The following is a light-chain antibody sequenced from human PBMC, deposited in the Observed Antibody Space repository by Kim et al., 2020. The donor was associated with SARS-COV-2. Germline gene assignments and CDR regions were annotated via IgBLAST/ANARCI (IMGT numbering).Light chain of an antibody. CDR3: QSADSSGTVV. V-gene: IGLV3-25*03. CDR1: ALPKQY. J-gene: IGLJ2*01. CDR2: KDS. Sequence: SYELTQPPSVSVSPGQTVRITCSGDALPKQYAYWYQQKPGQAPVLVIYKDSERPSGIPERFSGSSSGTRVTLTISGVQAEDEADYYCQSADSSGTVVFGG.